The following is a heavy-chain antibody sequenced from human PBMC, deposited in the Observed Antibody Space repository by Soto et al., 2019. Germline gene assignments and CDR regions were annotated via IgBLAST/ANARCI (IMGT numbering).Heavy chain of an antibody. J-gene: IGHJ6*04. V-gene: IGHV3-21*01. Sequence: GGSLRLSCAASGFTFSSYSMNWVRQAPGKGLEWVSSISSSSSYIYYADSVKGRFTISRDNAKNSLYLQMNSLRAEDTAVYYCASGYVLRFLEWLEIGPPGDVWGKGTTVTVSS. D-gene: IGHD3-3*01. CDR3: ASGYVLRFLEWLEIGPPGDV. CDR2: ISSSSSYI. CDR1: GFTFSSYS.